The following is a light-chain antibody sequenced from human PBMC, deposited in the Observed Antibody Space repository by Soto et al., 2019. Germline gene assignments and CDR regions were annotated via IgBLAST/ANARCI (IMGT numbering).Light chain of an antibody. Sequence: EVVLTQSPATLSLSPGERATLSCRASQSVSSYLAWYQQKPGQAPRLLMYDASNRATGIPARFSGSGSGTAFTLTSSSLEPEAFAVYYCQKGSNWPITFGQGTRLEIK. CDR2: DAS. CDR1: QSVSSY. CDR3: QKGSNWPIT. J-gene: IGKJ5*01. V-gene: IGKV3-11*01.